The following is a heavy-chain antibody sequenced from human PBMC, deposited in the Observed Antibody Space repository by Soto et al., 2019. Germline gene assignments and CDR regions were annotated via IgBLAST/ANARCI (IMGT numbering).Heavy chain of an antibody. CDR1: GFTFTRYS. V-gene: IGHV3-21*06. J-gene: IGHJ4*02. CDR3: ARESEDLTSNFDY. Sequence: GSLRLSCAASGFTFTRYSMNWVRQAPGKGLEWVSSISSTTNYIYYGDSMKGRFTISRDNAKNSLYLEMNSLRAEDTAVYYCARESEDLTSNFDYWGQGTMVTVYS. CDR2: ISSTTNYI.